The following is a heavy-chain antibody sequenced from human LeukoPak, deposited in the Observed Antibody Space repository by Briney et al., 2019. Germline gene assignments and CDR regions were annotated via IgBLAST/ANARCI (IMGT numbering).Heavy chain of an antibody. Sequence: GGSLRLSCAAPGFSFSNYAMSWVRQAPGKGLEWVSGISGSDSSTYYPDSVKGRFTISRDNSKNTLYLQMNSLRAEDTAVYYCAKAGWYRYFPYWGQGTLVTVSS. CDR1: GFSFSNYA. V-gene: IGHV3-23*01. D-gene: IGHD6-19*01. J-gene: IGHJ4*02. CDR2: ISGSDSST. CDR3: AKAGWYRYFPY.